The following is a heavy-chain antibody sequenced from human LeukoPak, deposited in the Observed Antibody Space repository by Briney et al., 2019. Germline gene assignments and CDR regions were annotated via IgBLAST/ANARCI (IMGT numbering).Heavy chain of an antibody. J-gene: IGHJ4*02. Sequence: SETLSLTCTVSGGSISSSSYYWGWIRQPPGKGLEWIGSIYYSGSTYYNPSLKSRVTISVDTSKNQFSLKLSSVTAADTAVYYCARGPTYQPIDYWGQGTLVTVSS. CDR1: GGSISSSSYY. D-gene: IGHD2-2*01. CDR2: IYYSGST. V-gene: IGHV4-39*01. CDR3: ARGPTYQPIDY.